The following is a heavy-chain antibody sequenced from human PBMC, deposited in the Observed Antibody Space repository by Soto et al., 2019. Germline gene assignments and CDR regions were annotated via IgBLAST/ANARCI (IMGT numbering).Heavy chain of an antibody. J-gene: IGHJ5*02. Sequence: QVQLVQSGAEVKKPGASVKVSCKASGYTFTSYAMHWVRQAPGQRLEWMGWINAGNGNTKYSQKFQGRVTITRDTSASTAYMELSRLRSEDTAVYYCAICFSGGAADWFDPWGQGTLVTVSS. V-gene: IGHV1-3*01. CDR2: INAGNGNT. D-gene: IGHD2-15*01. CDR1: GYTFTSYA. CDR3: AICFSGGAADWFDP.